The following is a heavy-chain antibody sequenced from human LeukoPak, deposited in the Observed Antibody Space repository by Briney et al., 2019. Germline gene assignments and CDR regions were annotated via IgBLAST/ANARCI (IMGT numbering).Heavy chain of an antibody. CDR1: GYSFTSYG. CDR3: ARARAMVRGGGFDP. D-gene: IGHD3-10*01. Sequence: GESLKISCKGSGYSFTSYGISWVRQAPGQGLEWMGWISAYNGNTNYAQKLQGRVTMTTDTSTSTAYMELRSLRSDDTAVYYCARARAMVRGGGFDPWGQGTLVTVSS. J-gene: IGHJ5*02. V-gene: IGHV1-18*01. CDR2: ISAYNGNT.